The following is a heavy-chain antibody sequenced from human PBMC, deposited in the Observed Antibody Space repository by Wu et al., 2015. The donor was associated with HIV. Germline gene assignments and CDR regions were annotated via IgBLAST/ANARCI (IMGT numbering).Heavy chain of an antibody. CDR3: ARDLAGSTMIVVAMGGDYFDY. D-gene: IGHD3-22*01. CDR1: GYTFTGYY. Sequence: QVQLVQSGAEVKKPGASVKVSCKASGYTFTGYYMHWVRQAPGQGLEWMGWINPNSGGTNYAQKFQGRVTMTRDTSISTAYMELSRLRSDDTAVYYCARDLAGSTMIVVAMGGDYFDYWGQGTLVTVSS. CDR2: INPNSGGT. J-gene: IGHJ4*02. V-gene: IGHV1-2*02.